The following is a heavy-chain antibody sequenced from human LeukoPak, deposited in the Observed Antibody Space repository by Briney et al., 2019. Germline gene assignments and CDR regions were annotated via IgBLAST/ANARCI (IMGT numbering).Heavy chain of an antibody. D-gene: IGHD1-26*01. CDR1: GFTFSAYA. Sequence: PGRSLRLSCAASGFTFSAYAMRWVRQAPGKGLEWVAVISYDGSNKYYADSVKGRFTISGDKSKNTLYLQMNSLRPEDTAVYYCARGPGPIAGAKNPFDIWGQGTMVTASS. CDR2: ISYDGSNK. J-gene: IGHJ3*02. CDR3: ARGPGPIAGAKNPFDI. V-gene: IGHV3-30*01.